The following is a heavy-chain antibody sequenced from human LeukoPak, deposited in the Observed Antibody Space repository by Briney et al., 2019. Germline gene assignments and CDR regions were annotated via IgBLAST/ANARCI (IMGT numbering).Heavy chain of an antibody. CDR3: ARGHSSSPVRGRGDY. D-gene: IGHD6-13*01. Sequence: GGSLRLSCAASGFTFSDYYMSWIRRAPGKGLEWVSYISSSGSTIYYADSVKGRFTISRDNAKNSLYLQMNSLRAEDTAVYYCARGHSSSPVRGRGDYWGQGTLVTVSS. CDR2: ISSSGSTI. V-gene: IGHV3-11*04. J-gene: IGHJ4*02. CDR1: GFTFSDYY.